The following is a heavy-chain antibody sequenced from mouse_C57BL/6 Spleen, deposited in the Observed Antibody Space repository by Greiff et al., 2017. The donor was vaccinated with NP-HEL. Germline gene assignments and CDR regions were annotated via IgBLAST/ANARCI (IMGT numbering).Heavy chain of an antibody. V-gene: IGHV2-3*01. CDR2: IWGDGST. Sequence: VQLQESGPGLVAPSQSLSITCTVSGFSLTSYGVSWVRQPPGKGLEWLGVIWGDGSTNYHSALISRLSISKDNSKSQVFLKLNSLQTDDTATYYYDQGGGVYYFDYWGQGTTLTVSS. CDR1: GFSLTSYG. J-gene: IGHJ2*01. CDR3: DQGGGVYYFDY.